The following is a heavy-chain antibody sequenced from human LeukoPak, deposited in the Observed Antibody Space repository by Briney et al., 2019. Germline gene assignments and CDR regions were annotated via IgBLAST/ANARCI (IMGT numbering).Heavy chain of an antibody. Sequence: PVKVSCKASGGTFSSYAISWVRQAPGQGLEWMGRIIPIFGTANYAQKFQGRVTITTDESTSTAYMELSSLRSEDTAVYYCARGVSGYNHFDYWGQGTLVTVSS. J-gene: IGHJ4*02. V-gene: IGHV1-69*05. CDR1: GGTFSSYA. CDR2: IIPIFGTA. CDR3: ARGVSGYNHFDY. D-gene: IGHD5-24*01.